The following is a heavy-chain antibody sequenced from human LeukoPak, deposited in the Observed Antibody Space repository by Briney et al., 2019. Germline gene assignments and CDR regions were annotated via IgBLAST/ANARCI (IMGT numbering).Heavy chain of an antibody. J-gene: IGHJ3*02. CDR2: IIPIFGTA. CDR1: GGTFSIYA. V-gene: IGHV1-69*13. D-gene: IGHD2-15*01. CDR3: ARDYCSGGSCSDAFDI. Sequence: ASVEVSCTASGGTFSIYAISWARQAPGQGLEWMGGIIPIFGTANYAQKFQGRVTITADESTSTAYMELSSLRSEDTAVHYCARDYCSGGSCSDAFDIWGQGTMVTVSS.